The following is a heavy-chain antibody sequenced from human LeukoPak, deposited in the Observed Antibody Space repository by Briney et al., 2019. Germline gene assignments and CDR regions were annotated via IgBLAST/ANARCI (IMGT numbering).Heavy chain of an antibody. Sequence: ASVKVSCKAPGYTFTGYYMHWVRQAPGQGLEWMGRINPNSGGTNYAQKFQGRVTMTRDTSISTAYMELSRLRSDDTAVYYCALTFWSGTPVDYWGQGTLVTVSS. CDR1: GYTFTGYY. CDR2: INPNSGGT. CDR3: ALTFWSGTPVDY. D-gene: IGHD3-3*01. V-gene: IGHV1-2*06. J-gene: IGHJ4*02.